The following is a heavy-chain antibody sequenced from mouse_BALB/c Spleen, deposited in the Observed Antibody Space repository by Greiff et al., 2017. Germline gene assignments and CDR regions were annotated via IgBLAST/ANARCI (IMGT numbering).Heavy chain of an antibody. Sequence: EVQLQESGPGLVKPSQSLSLTCSVTGYSITSGYYWNWIRQFPGNKLEWMGYISYDGSNNYNPSLKNRISITRDTSKNQFFLKLNSVTTEDTATYYCARDPHYYGSSYDYAMDYWGQGTSVTVSS. V-gene: IGHV3-6*02. D-gene: IGHD1-1*01. J-gene: IGHJ4*01. CDR2: ISYDGSN. CDR3: ARDPHYYGSSYDYAMDY. CDR1: GYSITSGYY.